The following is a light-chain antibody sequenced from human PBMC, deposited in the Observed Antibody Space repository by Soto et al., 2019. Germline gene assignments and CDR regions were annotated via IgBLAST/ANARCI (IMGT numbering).Light chain of an antibody. Sequence: EIVMTQSPATLSVSPGERATLSCRASQSVSSNLAWYQQKPGQAPRLLIYGASTRATGIPARFSGSGSGTEFTLTISSLQSEDFAVYYCQQYGGTPPITFGQGTRLE. V-gene: IGKV3-15*01. CDR2: GAS. J-gene: IGKJ5*01. CDR1: QSVSSN. CDR3: QQYGGTPPIT.